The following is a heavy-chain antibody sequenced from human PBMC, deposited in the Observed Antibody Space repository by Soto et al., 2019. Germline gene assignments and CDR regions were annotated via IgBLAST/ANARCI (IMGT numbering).Heavy chain of an antibody. Sequence: PGGSLRLSCTASGFTFGAYAMSWFRQAPGKGLEWVGFIRSKGYGGTTEYAASVEGRFTISRDDSKTIAYLQMNSLKTEDTAVYYCTRGFTYDFWDVWGQGTTVTVSS. V-gene: IGHV3-49*03. D-gene: IGHD3-3*01. J-gene: IGHJ6*02. CDR1: GFTFGAYA. CDR3: TRGFTYDFWDV. CDR2: IRSKGYGGTT.